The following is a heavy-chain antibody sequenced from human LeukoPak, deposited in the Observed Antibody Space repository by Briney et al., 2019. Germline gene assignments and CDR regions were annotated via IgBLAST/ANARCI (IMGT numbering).Heavy chain of an antibody. Sequence: PGGSLRLSCAASGFTFSNAWMSWVRQAPGKGLEWVGRIKSKTDGGTTDYAAPVKGRFTISRDDSKNTLYLQMNSLKTEDTAVHYCTTDLTVVAVASWGQGTLVTVSS. CDR1: GFTFSNAW. V-gene: IGHV3-15*01. CDR2: IKSKTDGGTT. J-gene: IGHJ5*02. D-gene: IGHD6-19*01. CDR3: TTDLTVVAVAS.